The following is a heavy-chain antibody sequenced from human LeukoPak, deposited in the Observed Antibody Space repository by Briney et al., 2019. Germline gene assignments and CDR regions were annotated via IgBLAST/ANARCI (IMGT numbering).Heavy chain of an antibody. D-gene: IGHD3-3*01. CDR2: INPSGGST. J-gene: IGHJ4*02. Sequence: GPVKVSCKASGYTFTGYYMHWVRQAPGQGLEWMGIINPSGGSTSYAQKFQGRVTMTRDTSTSTVYMELSSLRSEDTAVYYCARDRGYYDFWSGYHLFDYWGQGTLVTVSS. CDR1: GYTFTGYY. V-gene: IGHV1-46*01. CDR3: ARDRGYYDFWSGYHLFDY.